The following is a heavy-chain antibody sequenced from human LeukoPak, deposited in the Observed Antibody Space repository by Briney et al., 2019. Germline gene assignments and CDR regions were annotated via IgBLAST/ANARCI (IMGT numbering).Heavy chain of an antibody. CDR1: GFTFSTYG. D-gene: IGHD2-15*01. CDR2: LSGSGGST. Sequence: GGSLRLSCAASGFTFSTYGMTWVRQAPGKGLEWVSALSGSGGSTFYADSVKGRFTISRDNSNNTLFLQMNSLRAEDTAVYYCAKGRTPDYWGQGTLVTVSS. CDR3: AKGRTPDY. V-gene: IGHV3-23*01. J-gene: IGHJ4*02.